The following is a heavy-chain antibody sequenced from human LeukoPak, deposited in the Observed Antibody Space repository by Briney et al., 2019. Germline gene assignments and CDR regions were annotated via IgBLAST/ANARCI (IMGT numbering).Heavy chain of an antibody. CDR2: ISAYNGKT. D-gene: IGHD3-3*01. CDR3: ARGPRNDFWSGYPYYYYYGMDV. Sequence: ASVKVSCKASGYTFTSYGISWVRQAPGQGGEWMGWISAYNGKTNYAQKLQGRVTMTTDTSTSTAYMELRSLRSDDTAVYYCARGPRNDFWSGYPYYYYYGMDVWGQGTTVTVSS. J-gene: IGHJ6*02. CDR1: GYTFTSYG. V-gene: IGHV1-18*01.